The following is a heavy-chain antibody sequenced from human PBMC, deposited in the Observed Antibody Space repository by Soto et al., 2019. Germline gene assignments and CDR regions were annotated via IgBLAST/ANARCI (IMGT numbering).Heavy chain of an antibody. J-gene: IGHJ5*02. CDR3: ARVGPWVPYYYDSSPYTFENWFDP. V-gene: IGHV4-38-2*01. CDR2: IYHGGST. D-gene: IGHD3-22*01. CDR1: GYSISSGYY. Sequence: PSETLSLTGAVSGYSISSGYYWGWLRQPPGKGLEWIGCIYHGGSTYYNPSLNSRVTLSIDMTNNHVSLILNSVTAADTAVYYCARVGPWVPYYYDSSPYTFENWFDPWGQGTLVTVSS.